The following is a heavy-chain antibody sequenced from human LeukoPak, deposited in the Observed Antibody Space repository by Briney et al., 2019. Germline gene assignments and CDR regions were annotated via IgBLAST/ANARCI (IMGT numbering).Heavy chain of an antibody. J-gene: IGHJ4*02. Sequence: ASVKVSCKASGYTFTGNYMHWVRQAPGQRLEYMGYIDPNSGGTYYIQKFQGRVTMTRDMSINTAYVGLSSLTSDDTAVYYCARGGGTVAPAPWVPFAYWGQGTLVTVSS. CDR2: IDPNSGGT. V-gene: IGHV1-2*02. CDR3: ARGGGTVAPAPWVPFAY. D-gene: IGHD4-11*01. CDR1: GYTFTGNY.